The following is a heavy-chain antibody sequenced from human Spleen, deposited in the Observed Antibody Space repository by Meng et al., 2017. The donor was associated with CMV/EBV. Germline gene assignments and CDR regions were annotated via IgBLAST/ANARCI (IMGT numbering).Heavy chain of an antibody. V-gene: IGHV4-38-2*02. CDR2: INHSGST. CDR1: GYSISSGYY. J-gene: IGHJ4*02. Sequence: SETLSLTCTVSGYSISSGYYWSWIRQPPGKGLEWIGEINHSGSTNYNPSLKSRVTISVDTSKNQFSLKLSSVTAADTAVYYCAREVAYWGQGTLVTVSS. CDR3: AREVAY. D-gene: IGHD2-15*01.